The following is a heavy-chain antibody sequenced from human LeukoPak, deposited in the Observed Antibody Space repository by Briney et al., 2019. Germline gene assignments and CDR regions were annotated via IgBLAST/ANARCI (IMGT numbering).Heavy chain of an antibody. CDR3: ARFDIVEEGGPDY. D-gene: IGHD2-15*01. V-gene: IGHV4-30-4*01. CDR2: IYHSGGT. J-gene: IGHJ4*02. Sequence: SETLSLTCNVSGGAISRGDYYWSWIRQPPGKSLEWIGYIYHSGGTYYNPSLKSRITISVDTSKNQFSLKVTSVTAADTATYYCARFDIVEEGGPDYWGQGTLVTVSS. CDR1: GGAISRGDYY.